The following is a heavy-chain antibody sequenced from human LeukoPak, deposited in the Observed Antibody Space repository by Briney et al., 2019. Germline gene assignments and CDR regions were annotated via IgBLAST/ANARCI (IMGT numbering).Heavy chain of an antibody. V-gene: IGHV4-59*01. D-gene: IGHD6-19*01. J-gene: IGHJ4*02. Sequence: SETLSLTCTVSGGSISSYYWSWIRQPPGKGLECIGYIYYSGSTNYNPSLKRRVTISVDTFKNQFSLKLSSVTAADTAVYYCARDEGSGWGPYFDYWGQGTLVTVSS. CDR2: IYYSGST. CDR3: ARDEGSGWGPYFDY. CDR1: GGSISSYY.